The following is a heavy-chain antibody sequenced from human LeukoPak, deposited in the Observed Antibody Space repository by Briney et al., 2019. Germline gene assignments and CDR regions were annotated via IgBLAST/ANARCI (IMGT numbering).Heavy chain of an antibody. V-gene: IGHV1-8*01. CDR1: GYTFTSYD. J-gene: IGHJ4*02. D-gene: IGHD6-6*01. CDR3: ARGLKVRSSSSKQYYFDY. CDR2: MNPNSGNT. Sequence: ASVKVSRKASGYTFTSYDINWVRQATGQGREGMGWMNPNSGNTGYAQNFQGRVTMNRNTSISTAHMELSSLRSEDTAVYYCARGLKVRSSSSKQYYFDYWGQGTLVTVSS.